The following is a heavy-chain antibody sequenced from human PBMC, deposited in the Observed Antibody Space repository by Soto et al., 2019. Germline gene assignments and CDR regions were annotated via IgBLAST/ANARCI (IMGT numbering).Heavy chain of an antibody. D-gene: IGHD2-15*01. CDR1: GGTFSSYA. J-gene: IGHJ6*02. V-gene: IGHV1-69*01. CDR2: IIPIFGTA. Sequence: QVPLVQSGAEVKKPGSSVKVSCKASGGTFSSYAISWVRQAPGQGLEWMGGIIPIFGTANYAQKFQGRVTITADESTSTAYMELSSLRSEDTAVYYCARVSDCSGGSCYGDYYYYYYGMDVWGQGTTVTVSS. CDR3: ARVSDCSGGSCYGDYYYYYYGMDV.